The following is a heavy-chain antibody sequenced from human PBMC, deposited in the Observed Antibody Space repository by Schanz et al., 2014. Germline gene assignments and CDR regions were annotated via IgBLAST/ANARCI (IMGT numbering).Heavy chain of an antibody. Sequence: QVQLVQSEAEVKKPGSSVKVSCKASDYTFTSYGISWVRQAPGQGLEWMGWISPYNGNTNYAQKLQGRVTMTADTSTSTAYMDLRSLRSDDTAVYYCARDRRRYCSTASCLHDNWFDPWGQGTLVIVSS. J-gene: IGHJ5*02. CDR1: DYTFTSYG. CDR3: ARDRRRYCSTASCLHDNWFDP. V-gene: IGHV1-18*01. CDR2: ISPYNGNT. D-gene: IGHD2-2*01.